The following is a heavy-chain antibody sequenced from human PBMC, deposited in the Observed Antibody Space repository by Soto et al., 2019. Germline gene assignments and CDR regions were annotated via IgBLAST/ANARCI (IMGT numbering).Heavy chain of an antibody. CDR3: ARVRDSFGLDV. CDR1: GGSITGADD. J-gene: IGHJ6*02. V-gene: IGHV4-31*03. D-gene: IGHD2-15*01. CDR2: IHYRGST. Sequence: NPXAILSLSFKVSGGSITGADDWNWIRQHPGKGLEWIGSIHYRGSTYYNPSLKSRITISLDRSNNQFSLKLSSVTAADTAVYYCARVRDSFGLDVWGQGTTVTVSS.